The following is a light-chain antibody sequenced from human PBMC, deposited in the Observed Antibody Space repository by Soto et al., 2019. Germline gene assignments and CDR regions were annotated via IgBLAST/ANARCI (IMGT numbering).Light chain of an antibody. Sequence: QSVLTQPRSVSGSPGESVTISCTGTSSDVGAYKYVSWYQQNPGKAPKLMIYDVSERPSGVPDRFSGSKSGNMASLTISGLQAEDEADYYCCSYAGRYTVLFGGGTKVTVL. CDR1: SSDVGAYKY. V-gene: IGLV2-11*01. CDR3: CSYAGRYTVL. CDR2: DVS. J-gene: IGLJ2*01.